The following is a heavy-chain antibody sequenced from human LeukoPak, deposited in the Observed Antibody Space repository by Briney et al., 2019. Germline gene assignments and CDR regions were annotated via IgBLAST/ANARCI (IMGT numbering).Heavy chain of an antibody. Sequence: GSLLLSCAASGFTFTTYWMHWVRQAPGKGLVWVSHINSDGSITSYADSVKGRFTISRDNAKNTLYLQMNSLRAEDTAVYYCARDAVDTANAVWGQGTTVTVSS. J-gene: IGHJ6*02. CDR3: ARDAVDTANAV. V-gene: IGHV3-74*01. D-gene: IGHD5-18*01. CDR2: INSDGSIT. CDR1: GFTFTTYW.